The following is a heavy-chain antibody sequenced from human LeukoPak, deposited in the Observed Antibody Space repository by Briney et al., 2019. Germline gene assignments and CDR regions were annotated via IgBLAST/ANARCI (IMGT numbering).Heavy chain of an antibody. D-gene: IGHD5-24*01. CDR3: ARDSPLRDGYKY. CDR1: WFTFKRHS. CDR2: ISSSSSYI. J-gene: IGHJ4*02. V-gene: IGHV3-21*01. Sequence: GSLRLSCGASWFTFKRHSNNLVRQAPGEGLGWGSSISSSSSYIYYADSVKGRFTISRDNAKNSLYLQMNSLRAEDTAVYYCARDSPLRDGYKYWGQGTLVTVSS.